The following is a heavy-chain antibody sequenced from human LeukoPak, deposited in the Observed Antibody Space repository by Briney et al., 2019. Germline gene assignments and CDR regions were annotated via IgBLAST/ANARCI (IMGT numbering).Heavy chain of an antibody. CDR1: GGSISSSSYY. CDR3: AIYPVVVAATIDY. CDR2: IYYSGST. J-gene: IGHJ4*02. V-gene: IGHV4-39*07. Sequence: SETLSLTCTVSGGSISSSSYYRGWIRQPPGKGLEWIGSIYYSGSTYYNPSLKSRVTISVDTSKNQFSLKLSSVTAADTAVYYCAIYPVVVAATIDYWGQGTLVTVSS. D-gene: IGHD2-15*01.